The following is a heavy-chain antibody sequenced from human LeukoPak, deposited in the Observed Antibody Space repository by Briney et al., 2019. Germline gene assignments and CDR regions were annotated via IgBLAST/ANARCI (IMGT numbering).Heavy chain of an antibody. CDR1: GYTLTELS. D-gene: IGHD1-26*01. Sequence: ASVKVSCKVSGYTLTELSMHWVRQAPGKGLEWMGGFDPEDGETIYAQKFQGRVTMTEDTSTDTAYMELSSLRSEDTAVYYCATVNPGSGSYYWENAFDIWGQGTMVTVSS. CDR3: ATVNPGSGSYYWENAFDI. J-gene: IGHJ3*02. V-gene: IGHV1-24*01. CDR2: FDPEDGET.